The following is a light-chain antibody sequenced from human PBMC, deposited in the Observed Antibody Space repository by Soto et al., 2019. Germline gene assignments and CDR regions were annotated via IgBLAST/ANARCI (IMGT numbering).Light chain of an antibody. V-gene: IGKV1-5*01. CDR2: DVS. J-gene: IGKJ1*01. CDR1: QSISTW. CDR3: QQYSSYSG. Sequence: DIQMTQSPSTLSASVGDRVTITCRASQSISTWLAWYQQKPGKAPKLLIYDVSTLESGVPSRFSGSGSETEFTLTISSLQPDDFATYYCQQYSSYSGFGQGTK.